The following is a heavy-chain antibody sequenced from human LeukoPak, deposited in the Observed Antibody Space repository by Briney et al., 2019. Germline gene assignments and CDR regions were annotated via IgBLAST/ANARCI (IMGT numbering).Heavy chain of an antibody. V-gene: IGHV7-4-1*02. CDR1: GYTFTSYA. CDR2: INTNTGNP. CDR3: ARIKYGTMVRGVFWWFDP. Sequence: ASVKVSCKASGYTFTSYAMNWVRQAPGQGLEWMGWINTNTGNPTYAQGFTGRFVFSLDTSVSTAYLQISSLKAEDTAVYYCARIKYGTMVRGVFWWFDPWGQGTLVTVSS. D-gene: IGHD3-10*01. J-gene: IGHJ5*02.